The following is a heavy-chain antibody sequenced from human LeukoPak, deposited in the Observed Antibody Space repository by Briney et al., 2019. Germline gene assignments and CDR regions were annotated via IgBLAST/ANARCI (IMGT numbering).Heavy chain of an antibody. CDR3: ARHGRQTPLDY. V-gene: IGHV4-59*08. D-gene: IGHD2-15*01. CDR1: GGSIDSYY. Sequence: PSETLSLTCTVSGGSIDSYYWSWIRQPPGKGLEWIGYIYYSGSTNYNPSLKSRVTVSVDTPNNQLSLKLSSVTAADTAVYYCARHGRQTPLDYWGQGTLVTVSS. J-gene: IGHJ4*02. CDR2: IYYSGST.